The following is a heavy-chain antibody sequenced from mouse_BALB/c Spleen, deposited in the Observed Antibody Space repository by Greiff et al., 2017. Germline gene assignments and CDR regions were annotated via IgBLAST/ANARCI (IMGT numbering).Heavy chain of an antibody. CDR1: GFTFSSFG. CDR2: ISSGSSTI. CDR3: ARGDGYYKAWFAY. J-gene: IGHJ3*01. V-gene: IGHV5-17*02. D-gene: IGHD2-3*01. Sequence: EVMLVESGGGLVQPGGSRKLSCAASGFTFSSFGMHWVRQAPEKGLEWVAYISSGSSTIYYADTVKGRFTLSRDKPKNTLFLQMTSLRSEDTAMYYCARGDGYYKAWFAYWGQGTLVTVSA.